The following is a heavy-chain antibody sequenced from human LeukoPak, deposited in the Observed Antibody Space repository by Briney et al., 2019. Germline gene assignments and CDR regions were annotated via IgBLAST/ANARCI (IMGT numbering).Heavy chain of an antibody. CDR1: GGSFSGYY. J-gene: IGHJ4*02. CDR3: ARQAREQWMDRAYYFGY. V-gene: IGHV4-34*01. Sequence: SETLSLTCAVYGGSFSGYYWSWIRQPPGKGLEWIGEINHSGSTNYNPSLKSRVTISVDTSKNQFSLKLSSVTAADTAVYYCARQAREQWMDRAYYFGYWGQGTLVTVSS. CDR2: INHSGST. D-gene: IGHD6-19*01.